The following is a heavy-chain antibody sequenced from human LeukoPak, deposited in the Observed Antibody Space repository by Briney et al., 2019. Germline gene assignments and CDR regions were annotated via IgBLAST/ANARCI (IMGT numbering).Heavy chain of an antibody. CDR3: ARGTKRITIFGVVTRPYYYYMDV. CDR2: IIPIHGIA. J-gene: IGHJ6*03. V-gene: IGHV1-69*02. CDR1: GGTFSSYT. Sequence: SVKVSCKASGGTFSSYTISWVRQAPGQGLEWMGRIIPIHGIANYAQKFQGRVTITADKSTSTAYMELSSLRSEDTAVYYCARGTKRITIFGVVTRPYYYYMDVWGKGTTVTVSS. D-gene: IGHD3-3*01.